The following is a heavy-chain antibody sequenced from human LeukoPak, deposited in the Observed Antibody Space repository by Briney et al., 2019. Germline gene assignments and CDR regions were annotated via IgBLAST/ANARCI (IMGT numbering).Heavy chain of an antibody. CDR2: IYYRGST. CDR3: TRDRGRDNSRYYFPDAFDI. V-gene: IGHV4-59*02. D-gene: IGHD3-22*01. Sequence: SETLSLTCTVSGGSVSNYYWSWIRQPPGKGLEWIGYIYYRGSTSYNPSLKSRLTLSLDTSKNQFSLRLSSLTAADTAVYYCTRDRGRDNSRYYFPDAFDIWGQGTMVTVSS. CDR1: GGSVSNYY. J-gene: IGHJ3*02.